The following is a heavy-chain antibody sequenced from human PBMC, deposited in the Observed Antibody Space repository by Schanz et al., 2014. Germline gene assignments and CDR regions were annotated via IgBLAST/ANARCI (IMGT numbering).Heavy chain of an antibody. CDR1: GFTFSGYS. Sequence: EVQLVESGGGLVKPGGSLRLSCAASGFTFSGYSMNWVRQAPGKGLEWISYITGTGTVMYADSVKGRFTISRDNGKNSLSLQMNSLRVEDTAVYHCVSSGSYSSYAFWGQGTLVTVSS. J-gene: IGHJ4*02. CDR2: ITGTGTV. V-gene: IGHV3-48*01. CDR3: VSSGSYSSYAF. D-gene: IGHD3-10*01.